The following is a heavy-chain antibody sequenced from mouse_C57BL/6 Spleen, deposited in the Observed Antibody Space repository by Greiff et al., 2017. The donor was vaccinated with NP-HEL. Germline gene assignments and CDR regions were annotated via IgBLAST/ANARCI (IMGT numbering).Heavy chain of an antibody. Sequence: EVQRVESGGGLVKPGGSLKLSCAASGFTFSSYAMSWVRQTPEKRLEWVATISDGGSYTYYPDNVKGRFTISRDNAKNNLYLQMSHLKSEDTAMYYCERKDYYGSSHFDYWGQGTTLTVSS. D-gene: IGHD1-1*01. J-gene: IGHJ2*01. CDR3: ERKDYYGSSHFDY. V-gene: IGHV5-4*01. CDR2: ISDGGSYT. CDR1: GFTFSSYA.